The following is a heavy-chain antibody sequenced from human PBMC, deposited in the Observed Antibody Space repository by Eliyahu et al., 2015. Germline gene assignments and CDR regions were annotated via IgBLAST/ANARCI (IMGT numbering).Heavy chain of an antibody. D-gene: IGHD1-7*01. V-gene: IGHV3-33*01. CDR1: GFTFKTYG. CDR2: IWSDASDK. Sequence: QVQLVESGGGVVQPGRSLRLSCVASGFTFKTYGMHWVRQAPGKGLGGVALIWSDASDKYYADSVKGRFTISRDNSKNTLYLQMNSLRAEDTAVYYCATKEDANYFSEYWGQGTLVTVSS. CDR3: ATKEDANYFSEY. J-gene: IGHJ4*02.